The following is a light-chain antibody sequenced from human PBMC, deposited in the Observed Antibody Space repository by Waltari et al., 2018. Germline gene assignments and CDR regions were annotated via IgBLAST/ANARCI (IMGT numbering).Light chain of an antibody. CDR1: QSINNW. V-gene: IGKV1-5*03. CDR2: KAS. J-gene: IGKJ2*01. Sequence: DIQMTQSPSTLSASVGDRVTITCRASQSINNWLAWYQQNPGKAPKVLIYKASSLESGVPSRFSGSVSGTEFTLTISSLQPDDFATYYCLQDYNYPYTFGRGTKVDI. CDR3: LQDYNYPYT.